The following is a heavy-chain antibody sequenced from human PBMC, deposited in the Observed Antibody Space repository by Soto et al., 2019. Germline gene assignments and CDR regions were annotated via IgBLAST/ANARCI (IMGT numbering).Heavy chain of an antibody. Sequence: HGGSLRLSCAASRLTFSSYAMSGVRKAPGKGLEWVSAISGSGGSTYYADSVKGRFTISRDNSKNTLYLQMNSLRAEDTAVYYCAKATRVIIAAAGIEYYYYGMDVWGQGTTVTVSS. CDR3: AKATRVIIAAAGIEYYYYGMDV. J-gene: IGHJ6*02. CDR1: RLTFSSYA. D-gene: IGHD6-13*01. V-gene: IGHV3-23*01. CDR2: ISGSGGST.